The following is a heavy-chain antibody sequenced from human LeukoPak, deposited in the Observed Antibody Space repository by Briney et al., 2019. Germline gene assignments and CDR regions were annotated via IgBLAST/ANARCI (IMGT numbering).Heavy chain of an antibody. CDR1: GXTFSSYG. J-gene: IGHJ4*02. CDR2: IWYDGSEK. Sequence: PGGSLRLSCAASGXTFSSYGMHWVRQAPGKGLEWVAVIWYDGSEKYYADSVKGRFTISRDNSKNTLYLQMDSLRAEDTAVYYCARYNSGTIDYWAQGTLVTVSS. D-gene: IGHD1-1*01. CDR3: ARYNSGTIDY. V-gene: IGHV3-33*01.